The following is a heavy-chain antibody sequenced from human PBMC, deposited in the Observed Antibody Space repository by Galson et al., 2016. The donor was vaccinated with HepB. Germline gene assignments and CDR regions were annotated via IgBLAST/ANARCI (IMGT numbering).Heavy chain of an antibody. CDR3: AKEISVAGVNGLPSDY. V-gene: IGHV3-23*01. CDR1: GFSFSDYA. J-gene: IGHJ4*02. D-gene: IGHD6-19*01. CDR2: IAGGSGSP. Sequence: SLRLSCAVSGFSFSDYAMSWVRQAPGKGLEWVSTIAGGSGSPNYADSVKGRFTISRDNFKNTLYLQMNSLRAEDTAVYYCAKEISVAGVNGLPSDYWGQGTLVTVSS.